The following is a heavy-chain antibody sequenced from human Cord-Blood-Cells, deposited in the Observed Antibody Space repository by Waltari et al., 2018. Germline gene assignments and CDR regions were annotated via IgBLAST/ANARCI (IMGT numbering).Heavy chain of an antibody. CDR2: IIPTFGTA. D-gene: IGHD2-2*01. V-gene: IGHV1-69*01. CDR1: GGTFSSYA. Sequence: QVQLVQSGAEVKKPGSSVKVSCKASGGTFSSYAISWVRQAPGQGREWMGVIIPTFGTAKYAQKFQGRVTITADEATSTAYMELVSLRSEDTAVYYCARGPYCSSTSCYGPNDDWGQGTLVTVSS. J-gene: IGHJ4*02. CDR3: ARGPYCSSTSCYGPNDD.